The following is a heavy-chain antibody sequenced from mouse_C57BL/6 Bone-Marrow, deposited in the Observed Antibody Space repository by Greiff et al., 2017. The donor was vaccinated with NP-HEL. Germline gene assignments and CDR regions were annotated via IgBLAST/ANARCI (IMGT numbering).Heavy chain of an antibody. D-gene: IGHD2-5*01. Sequence: EVMLVESGGGLVQPGESLKLSCESNEYEFPSHDMSWVRKTPEKRLELVAAINSDGGSTYYPATMERRFIISRDNTKKTLYLQLGSLRSEDTALYYCARRRVTTDWYFDVWGTGTTVTVSS. CDR3: ARRRVTTDWYFDV. J-gene: IGHJ1*03. CDR2: INSDGGST. V-gene: IGHV5-2*01. CDR1: EYEFPSHD.